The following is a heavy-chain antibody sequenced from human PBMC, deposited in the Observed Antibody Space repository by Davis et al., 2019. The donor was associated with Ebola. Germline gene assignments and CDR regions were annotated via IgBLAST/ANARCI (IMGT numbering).Heavy chain of an antibody. J-gene: IGHJ6*03. D-gene: IGHD2-2*01. Sequence: PGGSLRLSCAASGFTFSSYWMSWVRQAPGKGLEWVANIKQDGSEKYYVDSVKGRFTISRDNAKNSLYLQMNSLRAEDTAVYYCARGGCSSTSCYPGYYYYYMDVWGKGTTVTVSS. CDR2: IKQDGSEK. V-gene: IGHV3-7*01. CDR3: ARGGCSSTSCYPGYYYYYMDV. CDR1: GFTFSSYW.